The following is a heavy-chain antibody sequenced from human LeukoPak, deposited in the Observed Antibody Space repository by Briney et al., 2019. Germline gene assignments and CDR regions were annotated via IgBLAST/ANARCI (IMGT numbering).Heavy chain of an antibody. Sequence: SETLSLTCAVYGGSFSGYYWSWIRQPPGKGLEWIGEINHSGSTNYNPSLKSRVTISVDTSKSQFSLKLSSVTAADTAVYYCASQTGTTSGSLYWGQGTLVTVSS. D-gene: IGHD1-7*01. CDR3: ASQTGTTSGSLY. CDR1: GGSFSGYY. V-gene: IGHV4-34*01. J-gene: IGHJ4*02. CDR2: INHSGST.